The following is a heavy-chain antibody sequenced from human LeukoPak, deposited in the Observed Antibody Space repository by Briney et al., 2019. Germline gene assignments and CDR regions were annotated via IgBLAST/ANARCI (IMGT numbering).Heavy chain of an antibody. D-gene: IGHD3-22*01. Sequence: SQTLSLTCAISGDSVSSNSAAWNWIRQSPSRGLEWLGRTYYRSKWYNDYAVSVKSLITINPDTSKNQFSLQLNSVTPEDTAVYYCARRQYYYDSSGYWNFDYWGQGTLVTVSS. V-gene: IGHV6-1*01. CDR2: TYYRSKWYN. CDR3: ARRQYYYDSSGYWNFDY. J-gene: IGHJ4*02. CDR1: GDSVSSNSAA.